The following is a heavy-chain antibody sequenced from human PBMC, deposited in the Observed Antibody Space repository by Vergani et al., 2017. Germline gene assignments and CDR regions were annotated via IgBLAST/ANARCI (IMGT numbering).Heavy chain of an antibody. CDR2: ISWNSGAV. D-gene: IGHD5/OR15-5a*01. CDR1: GITFWKFG. J-gene: IGHJ3*01. CDR3: TKGSVYYHDSAGHAYDPYTGFDL. V-gene: IGHV3-9*01. Sequence: EVDLVESGGGLAQPGGSLRLSCEASGITFWKFGMHWVRQGPGTGLEWVSGISWNSGAVDYADSVSGRFTISRDNAKNSLFLEMNSLRFEDTAVYFCTKGSVYYHDSAGHAYDPYTGFDLWGQGTLVTVSS.